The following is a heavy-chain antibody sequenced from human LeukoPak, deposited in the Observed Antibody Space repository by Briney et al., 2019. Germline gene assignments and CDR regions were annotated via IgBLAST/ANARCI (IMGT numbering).Heavy chain of an antibody. CDR3: ARSIQLWSIFDY. D-gene: IGHD5-18*01. CDR1: GGSISPYY. J-gene: IGHJ4*02. Sequence: SETLSLTCTVSGGSISPYYWSWIRKPPGKGLEWIGYIYYSGSTNYNPSLKSRVTMSVDSSKNQFSLKLSSMTAADTAVYYCARSIQLWSIFDYWGQGTLVTVSS. V-gene: IGHV4-59*01. CDR2: IYYSGST.